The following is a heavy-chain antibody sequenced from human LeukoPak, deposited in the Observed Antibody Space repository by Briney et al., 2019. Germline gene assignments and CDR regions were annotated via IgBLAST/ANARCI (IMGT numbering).Heavy chain of an antibody. V-gene: IGHV3-30*18. CDR2: ISYDGSNK. CDR3: AKDSTVKSGSLDY. J-gene: IGHJ4*02. D-gene: IGHD1-26*01. Sequence: AGGSLRLSCVASGFTFSSYGMHWVRQAPGKGLEWVAVISYDGSNKYYADSVKGRFTISRDNSKNTLYLQMNSLRAEDTAVYYCAKDSTVKSGSLDYWGQGTLVTVSS. CDR1: GFTFSSYG.